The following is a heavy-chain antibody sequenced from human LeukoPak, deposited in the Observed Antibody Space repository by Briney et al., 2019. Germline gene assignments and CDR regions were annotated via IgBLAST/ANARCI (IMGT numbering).Heavy chain of an antibody. CDR1: GFTFDDYG. CDR2: INWNGGST. J-gene: IGHJ3*02. CDR3: AKDGRQARYYYGSGSYYGDAFDI. Sequence: GGSLRLSCAASGFTFDDYGMSWVRQAPGKGLEWVSGINWNGGSTGYADSVKGRFTISRDNAKNSLYLQMNSLRAEDTALYYCAKDGRQARYYYGSGSYYGDAFDIWGQGTMVTVSS. V-gene: IGHV3-20*04. D-gene: IGHD3-10*01.